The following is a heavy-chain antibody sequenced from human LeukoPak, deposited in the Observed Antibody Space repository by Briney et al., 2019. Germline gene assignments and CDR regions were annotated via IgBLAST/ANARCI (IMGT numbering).Heavy chain of an antibody. D-gene: IGHD4-17*01. Sequence: PGGSLRLSCAASGFTFSSYAMSWVRQAPGKGLQWVSAISGSGGSTYYADSVKGRFTISRDNSKNTLYLQMNSLRAEDTAVYYCAKGNQRVTRPFDYWGQGTLVTVSS. CDR2: ISGSGGST. J-gene: IGHJ4*02. V-gene: IGHV3-23*01. CDR3: AKGNQRVTRPFDY. CDR1: GFTFSSYA.